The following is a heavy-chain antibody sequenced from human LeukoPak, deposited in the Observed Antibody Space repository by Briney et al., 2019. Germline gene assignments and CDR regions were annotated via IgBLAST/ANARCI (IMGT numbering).Heavy chain of an antibody. CDR3: ATGLSRIQLWGGLGY. CDR2: FDPEDGET. J-gene: IGHJ4*02. CDR1: GSTLTELS. Sequence: ASVKVSCKASGSTLTELSMHWVRQAPGKGLEWMGGFDPEDGETIYAQKFQGRVTMTEDTSTDTAYMELSSLRSEDTAVYYCATGLSRIQLWGGLGYWGQGTLVTVSS. V-gene: IGHV1-24*01. D-gene: IGHD5-18*01.